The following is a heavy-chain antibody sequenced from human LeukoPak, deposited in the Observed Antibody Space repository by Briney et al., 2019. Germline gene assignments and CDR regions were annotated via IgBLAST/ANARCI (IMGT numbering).Heavy chain of an antibody. Sequence: SETLSLTCAVYGGSFSGYYWSWIRQPPGKGLEWIGEINHSGSTNYNPSLKSRVTISVDTSKNQFSLKLSSVTAADTAVYYCARIFWGPRSYYFDYWGQGTLVTVSS. CDR2: INHSGST. V-gene: IGHV4-34*01. J-gene: IGHJ4*02. D-gene: IGHD6-6*01. CDR1: GGSFSGYY. CDR3: ARIFWGPRSYYFDY.